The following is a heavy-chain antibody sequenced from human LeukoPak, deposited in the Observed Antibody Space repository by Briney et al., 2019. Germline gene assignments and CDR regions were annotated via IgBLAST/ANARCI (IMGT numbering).Heavy chain of an antibody. Sequence: VASVKVSCKASGGTFSSYAISWVRQAPGHGLELVGAITPIFGTPNYVEKFQGRVTISADESTSTAYMELSSLTSEDTAVYYCTRSTKVVSRTFDYWGQGTPVTVSS. CDR2: ITPIFGTP. CDR3: TRSTKVVSRTFDY. D-gene: IGHD4-23*01. V-gene: IGHV1-69*13. J-gene: IGHJ4*02. CDR1: GGTFSSYA.